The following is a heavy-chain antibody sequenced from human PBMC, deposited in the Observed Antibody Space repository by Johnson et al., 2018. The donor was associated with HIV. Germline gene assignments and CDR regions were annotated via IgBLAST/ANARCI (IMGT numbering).Heavy chain of an antibody. Sequence: QLVESGGGVVQPGRSLRLSCAASGFTFSSYGMHWVRQAPGKGLEWVAVISYDGTKKYYADSVKGRFTMSRDNSKNTIYLQTNSLRREDTAVYYCARGKAWIQSGDDAFDIWGQGTMVTVAS. CDR1: GFTFSSYG. V-gene: IGHV3-30*19. CDR3: ARGKAWIQSGDDAFDI. J-gene: IGHJ3*02. CDR2: ISYDGTKK. D-gene: IGHD5-18*01.